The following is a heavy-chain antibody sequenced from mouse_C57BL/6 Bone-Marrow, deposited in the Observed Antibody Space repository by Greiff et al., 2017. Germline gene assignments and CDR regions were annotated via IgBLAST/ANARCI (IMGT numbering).Heavy chain of an antibody. J-gene: IGHJ2*01. CDR2: IYPTSGRT. Sequence: VQLQQPGAELVKPGASVKMSCKASGYTFTSYWITWVKQRPGKGLGWIGDIYPTSGRTNYNEKFKSKAILTVDTSSNTAYMQLSSLTSEDSAVFYCARSGPLGRSFDYWGQGTTLTVSS. CDR1: GYTFTSYW. V-gene: IGHV1-55*01. D-gene: IGHD4-1*01. CDR3: ARSGPLGRSFDY.